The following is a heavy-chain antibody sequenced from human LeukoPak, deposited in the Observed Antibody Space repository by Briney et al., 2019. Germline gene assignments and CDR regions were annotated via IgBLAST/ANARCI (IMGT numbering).Heavy chain of an antibody. Sequence: GASVKVSCKASGGTFSSYAISWVRQAPGQGLEWMGGIIPTFGTANYAQKFQGRVTITADKSTSTAYMELSSLRSEDTAVYYCARGYCSGGSCYQTWAFDIWGQGTMVTVSS. CDR1: GGTFSSYA. V-gene: IGHV1-69*06. CDR2: IIPTFGTA. CDR3: ARGYCSGGSCYQTWAFDI. J-gene: IGHJ3*02. D-gene: IGHD2-15*01.